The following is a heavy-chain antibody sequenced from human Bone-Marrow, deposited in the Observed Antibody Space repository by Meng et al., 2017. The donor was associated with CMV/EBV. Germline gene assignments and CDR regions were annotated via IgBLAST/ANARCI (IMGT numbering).Heavy chain of an antibody. J-gene: IGHJ3*02. Sequence: SQTLSLTCAVYRGPFNGFSWSWIRQSPGKGLEWIGDINHGGSTNFNPSLQSRVTISIDTSKKQFSLNLRSVTAADTAVYFCARARMLAPFDIWGQGTEVTVS. D-gene: IGHD2/OR15-2a*01. V-gene: IGHV4-34*01. CDR3: ARARMLAPFDI. CDR2: INHGGST. CDR1: RGPFNGFS.